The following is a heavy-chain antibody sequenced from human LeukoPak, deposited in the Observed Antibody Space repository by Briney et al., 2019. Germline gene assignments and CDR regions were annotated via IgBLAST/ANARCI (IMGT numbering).Heavy chain of an antibody. D-gene: IGHD5-24*01. CDR2: ISYDGSNK. J-gene: IGHJ6*02. Sequence: PGGSLRLSCAASGFTFSSYGMHWVRQAPGKGLEWVAVISYDGSNKYYADSEKGRFTISRDNSKNTLYLQMNSLRAEDTAVYYCAKQVSRGYKDGMDVWGQGTTVTVSS. CDR1: GFTFSSYG. V-gene: IGHV3-30*18. CDR3: AKQVSRGYKDGMDV.